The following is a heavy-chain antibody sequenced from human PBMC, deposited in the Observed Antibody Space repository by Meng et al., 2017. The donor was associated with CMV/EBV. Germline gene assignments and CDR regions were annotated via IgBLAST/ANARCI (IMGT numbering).Heavy chain of an antibody. D-gene: IGHD2-2*02. V-gene: IGHV1-24*01. J-gene: IGHJ4*02. CDR3: ATARVDCSSTSCYTYYFDY. Sequence: ASVKVSCKVSGYTLTELSRHWVRQAPGKGLEWMGGFDPEDGETIYAQKFRGRVTMTEDTSTDTAYMELSSLRSEDTAVYYCATARVDCSSTSCYTYYFDYWGQGTLVTVSS. CDR2: FDPEDGET. CDR1: GYTLTELS.